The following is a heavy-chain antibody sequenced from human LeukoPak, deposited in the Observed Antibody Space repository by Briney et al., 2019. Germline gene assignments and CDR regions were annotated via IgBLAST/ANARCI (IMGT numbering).Heavy chain of an antibody. Sequence: SETLSLTCTVSGYSISSTRYWGWIRQPPGKGLEWIGSIYYSGSTYYNPSLKSRVTISVDTSKNQFSLKLSSVTAADTAVYYCARGINWNYDFWGQGTLVTVSS. CDR2: IYYSGST. CDR1: GYSISSTRY. D-gene: IGHD1-7*01. J-gene: IGHJ4*02. V-gene: IGHV4-38-2*02. CDR3: ARGINWNYDF.